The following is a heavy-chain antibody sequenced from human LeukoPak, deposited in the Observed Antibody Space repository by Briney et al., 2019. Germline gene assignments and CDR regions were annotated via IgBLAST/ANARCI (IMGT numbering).Heavy chain of an antibody. V-gene: IGHV1-18*04. Sequence: ASVKVSCKASGYTFTGYYMHWVRQAPGQGLEWMGWISAYNGDTNYPQYLQGRVSMTTDTSTSTAYMELRSLRSDDTAVYYCARDDRSGGIGKLLYSYYGMDVWGQGTTVTVSS. D-gene: IGHD3-10*01. CDR2: ISAYNGDT. CDR3: ARDDRSGGIGKLLYSYYGMDV. J-gene: IGHJ6*02. CDR1: GYTFTGYY.